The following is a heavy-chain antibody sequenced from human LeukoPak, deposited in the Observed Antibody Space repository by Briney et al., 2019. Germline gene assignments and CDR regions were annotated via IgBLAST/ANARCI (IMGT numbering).Heavy chain of an antibody. CDR3: ARMDTAMVTGSFAFDI. J-gene: IGHJ3*02. V-gene: IGHV4-59*01. D-gene: IGHD5-18*01. CDR1: GGSFSGYY. Sequence: SETLSPTCAVYGGSFSGYYWSWIRQPPGKGLEWIGYIYYSGSTNYNPSLKSRVTISVDTSKNQFSLKLSSVTAADTAVYYCARMDTAMVTGSFAFDIWGQGTMVTVSS. CDR2: IYYSGST.